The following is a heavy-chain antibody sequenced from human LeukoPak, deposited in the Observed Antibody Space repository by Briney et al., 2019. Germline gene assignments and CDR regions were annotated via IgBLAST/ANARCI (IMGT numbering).Heavy chain of an antibody. CDR1: GYTFTGYY. V-gene: IGHV1-2*02. J-gene: IGHJ4*02. Sequence: GASVKVSCKASGYTFTGYYMHWARQAPGQGLEWMGWINPNSGGTNYAQKFQGRVTMTRDTSISTAYMELSRLRSDDTAVYYCAREGALVGATHFDYWGQGTLVTVSS. CDR3: AREGALVGATHFDY. D-gene: IGHD1-26*01. CDR2: INPNSGGT.